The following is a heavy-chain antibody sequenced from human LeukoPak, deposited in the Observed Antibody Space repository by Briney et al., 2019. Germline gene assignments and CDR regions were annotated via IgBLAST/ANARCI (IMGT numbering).Heavy chain of an antibody. CDR1: GFTFSSYW. Sequence: GGSLRLSCAGSGFTFSSYWMHWVRQAPGKGLVWFSRINTDGSTTTYADSLKGRFTISRDNAKDTVYLQMNSLRDEDTAVYYCARDQDDYGGNSPLGYWGQGTLVTVSS. CDR2: INTDGSTT. J-gene: IGHJ4*02. D-gene: IGHD4-23*01. CDR3: ARDQDDYGGNSPLGY. V-gene: IGHV3-74*01.